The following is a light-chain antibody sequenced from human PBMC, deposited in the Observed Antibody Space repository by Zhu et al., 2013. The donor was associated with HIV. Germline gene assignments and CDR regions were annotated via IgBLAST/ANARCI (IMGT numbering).Light chain of an antibody. V-gene: IGKV3-11*01. CDR1: QNVGFN. CDR2: GAS. J-gene: IGKJ2*01. CDR3: QQRSYWPPT. Sequence: EIVLTQSPGTLSLSPGARATLSCRASQNVGFNLAWYQQRPGQAPRLLIYGASSRATGIPDRFSGSGSGTDFTLTISSLDPEDSAVYYCQQRSYWPPTFGRGT.